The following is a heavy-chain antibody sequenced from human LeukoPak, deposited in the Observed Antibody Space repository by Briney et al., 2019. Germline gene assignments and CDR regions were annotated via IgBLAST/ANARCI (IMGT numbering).Heavy chain of an antibody. CDR1: GGTFSSYA. Sequence: GASVKVSCKASGGTFSSYAISWVRQAPGQGLEWMGGIIPIFGTANYAQKFQGRVTITADESTSTAYMELSSLRSEDTAVYYCARVGSSYDPGYFDYWGQGTLVTVSS. V-gene: IGHV1-69*13. D-gene: IGHD5-12*01. J-gene: IGHJ4*02. CDR3: ARVGSSYDPGYFDY. CDR2: IIPIFGTA.